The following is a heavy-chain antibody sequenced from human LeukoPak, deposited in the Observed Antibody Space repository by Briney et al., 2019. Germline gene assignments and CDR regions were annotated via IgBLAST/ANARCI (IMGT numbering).Heavy chain of an antibody. V-gene: IGHV4-4*07. CDR3: TRDHSGLYLDS. D-gene: IGHD2-15*01. Sequence: SETLSLTCTVSGEPLGTFYWSWIRQPAGQGLEYIGRTHTNGYTNYTPSPNSRVTIPVHSSKHQFPLTLRSATATPTAPYYCTRDHSGLYLDSWGQGTLVTVSS. CDR1: GEPLGTFY. CDR2: THTNGYT. J-gene: IGHJ4*02.